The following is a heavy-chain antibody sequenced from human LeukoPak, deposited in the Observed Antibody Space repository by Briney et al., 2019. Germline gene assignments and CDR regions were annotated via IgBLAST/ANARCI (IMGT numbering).Heavy chain of an antibody. Sequence: ASVKVSCKASGYTFTSYDINWVRQAPGQGLEWMGGIIPIFGTANYAQKFQGRVTITADESTSTAYMELSSLRSEDTAVYYCARDSSRGPSPLGYWGQGTLVTVSS. J-gene: IGHJ4*02. CDR3: ARDSSRGPSPLGY. D-gene: IGHD3-16*01. V-gene: IGHV1-69*13. CDR2: IIPIFGTA. CDR1: GYTFTSYD.